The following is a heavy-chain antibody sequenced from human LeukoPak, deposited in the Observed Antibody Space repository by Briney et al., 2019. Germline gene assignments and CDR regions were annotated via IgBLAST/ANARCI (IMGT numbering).Heavy chain of an antibody. CDR2: IHPNSGGT. V-gene: IGHV1-2*02. CDR3: ARTAYPSSSWFDP. D-gene: IGHD6-6*01. Sequence: ASVKVSCKASGYTFTGYYIHWVRRAPGQGLEWKGWIHPNSGGTKFAQSFQGRVTLTRDTSITTASMELSSLISNDTAVYFCARTAYPSSSWFDPWGQGTQVTVSS. J-gene: IGHJ5*02. CDR1: GYTFTGYY.